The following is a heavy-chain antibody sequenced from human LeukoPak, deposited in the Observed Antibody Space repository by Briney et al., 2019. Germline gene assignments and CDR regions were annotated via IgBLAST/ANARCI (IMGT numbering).Heavy chain of an antibody. Sequence: AGGSLRLSCAASGFTFSSYSMNWVRQAPGKGLEWVSSISSSSSYIYYADSVKGRFTISRDNAKNSLYLQMNSLRAEDTAVYYCARDPTSVNDSPIHFDYWGQGTLVTVSS. V-gene: IGHV3-21*01. D-gene: IGHD2-2*01. CDR1: GFTFSSYS. J-gene: IGHJ4*02. CDR3: ARDPTSVNDSPIHFDY. CDR2: ISSSSSYI.